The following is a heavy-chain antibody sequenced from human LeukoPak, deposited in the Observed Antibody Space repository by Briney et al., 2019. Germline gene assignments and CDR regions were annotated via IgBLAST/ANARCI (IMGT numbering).Heavy chain of an antibody. CDR3: ARDILALEGAYLFDY. D-gene: IGHD1-1*01. Sequence: SVKVSCKASGGTFSSYAISWVRQAPGQGRELMGRIIPIFGTANYAQKFQGRVTITTDESTSTAYMKLSSLRSEDTAVYYCARDILALEGAYLFDYWGQGTLVTVSS. J-gene: IGHJ4*02. CDR1: GGTFSSYA. V-gene: IGHV1-69*05. CDR2: IIPIFGTA.